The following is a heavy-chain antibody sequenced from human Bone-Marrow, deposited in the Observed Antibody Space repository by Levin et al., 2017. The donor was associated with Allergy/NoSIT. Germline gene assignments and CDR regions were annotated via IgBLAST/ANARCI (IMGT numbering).Heavy chain of an antibody. J-gene: IGHJ5*02. V-gene: IGHV3-23*01. Sequence: GGSLRLSCTASGFASGFTFVSYGMSWVRQAPGKGLEWVAAISGSGGEANYADSVRGRFVISRDNSKNTLNLQLNSRRAEDTAVYYCPKALRITESAVDFFDPWGQGTQVTVSS. CDR3: PKALRITESAVDFFDP. CDR1: GFTFVSYG. D-gene: IGHD1-20*01. CDR2: ISGSGGEA.